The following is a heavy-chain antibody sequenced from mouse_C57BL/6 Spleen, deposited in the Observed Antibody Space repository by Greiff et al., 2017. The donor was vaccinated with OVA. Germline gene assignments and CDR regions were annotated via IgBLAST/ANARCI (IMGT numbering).Heavy chain of an antibody. Sequence: QVQLQQPGAELVRPGSSVKLSCKASGYTFTSYWMHWVKQRPIQGLEWIGNIDPSDSETHCNQKFKDKATLTVDKSSSTAYMQLSSLTSEDSAVYYCARETLYFDYWGQGTTLTVSS. V-gene: IGHV1-52*01. CDR2: IDPSDSET. J-gene: IGHJ2*01. CDR3: ARETLYFDY. CDR1: GYTFTSYW.